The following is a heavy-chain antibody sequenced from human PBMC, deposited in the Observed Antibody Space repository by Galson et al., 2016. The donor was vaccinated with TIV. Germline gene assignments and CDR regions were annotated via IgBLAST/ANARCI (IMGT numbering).Heavy chain of an antibody. D-gene: IGHD4-11*01. CDR3: AFTMTTITSVDY. Sequence: SVKVSCKASGGTFSSYGISWVRQAPGQGPECMGRIIPILGLTNYAQKFQGRVTITADTSTSIAYMELSSLRSEDTAVYFCAFTMTTITSVDYWGQGTMVT. CDR1: GGTFSSYG. CDR2: IIPILGLT. J-gene: IGHJ4*02. V-gene: IGHV1-69*04.